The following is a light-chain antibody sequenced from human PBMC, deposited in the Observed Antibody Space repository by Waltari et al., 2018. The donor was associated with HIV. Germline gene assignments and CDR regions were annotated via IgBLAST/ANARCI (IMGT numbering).Light chain of an antibody. Sequence: QSVLTQPPSASGTPGPRVTIPCSGSRSNIGSNYVYWYQQLTGTAPKLLIYRNNQRPSGVPDRFSGSKSGTSASLAISGLRSEDEADYYCAAWDDSLSGLVVFGGGTKLTVL. V-gene: IGLV1-47*01. J-gene: IGLJ2*01. CDR3: AAWDDSLSGLVV. CDR2: RNN. CDR1: RSNIGSNY.